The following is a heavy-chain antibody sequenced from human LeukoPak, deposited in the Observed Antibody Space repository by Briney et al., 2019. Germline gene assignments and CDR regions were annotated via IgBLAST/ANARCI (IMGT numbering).Heavy chain of an antibody. CDR3: ARQALPVVPAATDYYYMDV. CDR2: IYYSGST. J-gene: IGHJ6*03. Sequence: SETLSLTCTVSGGSISSSSYYWGWIRQPPGKGLEWIGSIYYSGSTYYNPSLESRVTISVDTSKNQFSLKLSSVTAADTAVYYCARQALPVVPAATDYYYMDVWGKGTTVTVSS. V-gene: IGHV4-39*01. CDR1: GGSISSSSYY. D-gene: IGHD2-2*01.